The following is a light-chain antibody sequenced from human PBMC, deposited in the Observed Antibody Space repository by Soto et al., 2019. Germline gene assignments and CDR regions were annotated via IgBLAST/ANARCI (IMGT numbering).Light chain of an antibody. V-gene: IGLV2-23*02. Sequence: QSALTQPASVSGSPGQSITISCTGTSSDVGCYNLVSWYQQHPGKAPKLMISEVSKRPSGISDRFSGSKSGSTASLTISGLQAEDEADYYCCSYAGTSTHTVFGGGTQLTVL. CDR1: SSDVGCYNL. CDR3: CSYAGTSTHTV. J-gene: IGLJ7*01. CDR2: EVS.